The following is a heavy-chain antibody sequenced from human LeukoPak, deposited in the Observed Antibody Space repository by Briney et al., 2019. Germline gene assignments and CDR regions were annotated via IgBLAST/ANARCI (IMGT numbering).Heavy chain of an antibody. J-gene: IGHJ4*02. V-gene: IGHV4-59*12. D-gene: IGHD2-2*01. CDR1: GGSNSSYY. CDR3: ARDGCTSL. CDR2: IHYSGST. Sequence: PSETLSLTCIVSGGSNSSYYWSWLRQPPGKGLEWIGYIHYSGSTYYNPSLKSRVTISVDTSKNQFSLKLSSVTAADTAVYYCARDGCTSLWGQGTLVTVSS.